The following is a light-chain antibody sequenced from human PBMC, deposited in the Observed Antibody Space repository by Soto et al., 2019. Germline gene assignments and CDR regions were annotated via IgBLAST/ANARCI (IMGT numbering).Light chain of an antibody. Sequence: EIVMTQSPATLSVSPGERATLSCRASQSVSSNLAWYQQKPGQAPRLLIYGASTRATGIPARFSGSGSGTEFTLLSSCVQSGVFSVYYCQQYNNWPFTFGPGTKVDIK. CDR1: QSVSSN. CDR2: GAS. CDR3: QQYNNWPFT. J-gene: IGKJ3*01. V-gene: IGKV3-15*01.